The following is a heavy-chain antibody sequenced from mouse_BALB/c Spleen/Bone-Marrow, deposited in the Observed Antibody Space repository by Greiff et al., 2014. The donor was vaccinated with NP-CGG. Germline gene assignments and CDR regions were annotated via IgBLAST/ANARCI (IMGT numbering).Heavy chain of an antibody. V-gene: IGHV1S41*01. CDR2: IAPGSGST. J-gene: IGHJ1*01. Sequence: DLVKPGASVKLSCKASGYTFTNYWINWIKQRPGQGLEWIGRIAPGSGSTYYSEMFKGKTTLTVDTSSSTAYIQLSSLSSEDSDVYFCAREGYGYDGWYFDVWGAGTTVTVSS. CDR1: GYTFTNYW. D-gene: IGHD2-2*01. CDR3: AREGYGYDGWYFDV.